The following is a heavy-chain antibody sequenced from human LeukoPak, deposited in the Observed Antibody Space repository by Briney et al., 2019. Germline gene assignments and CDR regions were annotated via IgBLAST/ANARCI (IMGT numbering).Heavy chain of an antibody. CDR3: ARARDVYYDRAFDI. CDR1: GGSISNYY. D-gene: IGHD3-22*01. CDR2: IYYSGTT. J-gene: IGHJ3*02. Sequence: SETLSLTCTVSGGSISNYYWAWIRQPPGKGLEWIAHIYYSGTTNYNPSLKSRVTISVDTSKNQFSLKLSSVTAADTAVYYCARARDVYYDRAFDIWGQGTMVTFSS. V-gene: IGHV4-59*01.